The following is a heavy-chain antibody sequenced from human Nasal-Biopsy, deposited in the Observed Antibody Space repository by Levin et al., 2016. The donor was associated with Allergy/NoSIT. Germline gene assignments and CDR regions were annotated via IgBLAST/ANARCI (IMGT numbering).Heavy chain of an antibody. CDR2: ITNSGGTT. Sequence: LSLTCAASGFTFSSYTMNWVRQTPGKGLEWVSSITNSGGTTYYADSVKGRFTISRDNSKNTLYLLMNSLRADDTALYYCAKASQSGYDYHPYFDSWGQGTLVTVSS. D-gene: IGHD5-12*01. CDR1: GFTFSSYT. J-gene: IGHJ4*02. CDR3: AKASQSGYDYHPYFDS. V-gene: IGHV3-23*01.